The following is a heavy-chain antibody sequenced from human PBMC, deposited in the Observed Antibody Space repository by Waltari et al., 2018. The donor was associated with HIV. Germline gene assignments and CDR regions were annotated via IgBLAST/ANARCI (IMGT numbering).Heavy chain of an antibody. CDR1: GGTFSSYA. Sequence: QVQLVQSGAEVKKPGSSVKVSCKASGGTFSSYAITWMRQALGQGLEWMGGIIPIFGTANYAQKFQGRVTITADESTSTAYMELSSLRSEDTAVYYCATAPGIAAAGTYFDYWGQGTLVTVSS. J-gene: IGHJ4*02. CDR2: IIPIFGTA. CDR3: ATAPGIAAAGTYFDY. V-gene: IGHV1-69*01. D-gene: IGHD6-13*01.